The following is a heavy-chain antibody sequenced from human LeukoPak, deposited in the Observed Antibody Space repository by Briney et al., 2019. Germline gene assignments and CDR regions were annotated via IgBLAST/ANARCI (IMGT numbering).Heavy chain of an antibody. CDR1: GYSFTSYW. CDR3: AITPLPYCGGDCGYYFDY. V-gene: IGHV5-51*01. CDR2: IYPGDSDT. D-gene: IGHD2-21*02. Sequence: GESLKISCKGSGYSFTSYWIVWVRQMPGKGLEWMGVIYPGDSDTRYSPSFQGQVTISADKSISTAYLQWSSLKASDTAMYYCAITPLPYCGGDCGYYFDYWGQGTLVTVSS. J-gene: IGHJ4*02.